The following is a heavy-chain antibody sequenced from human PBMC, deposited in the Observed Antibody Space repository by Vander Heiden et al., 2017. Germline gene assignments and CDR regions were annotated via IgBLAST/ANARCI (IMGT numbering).Heavy chain of an antibody. J-gene: IGHJ4*02. V-gene: IGHV3-23*01. CDR3: VKDDGYSYGFDY. D-gene: IGHD5-18*01. Sequence: EVQLLESGGGLAQPGGSLSLSCAASGFTFGSYAKHWVRQAPGKGLECVSGISGSGGSTYYADSVKGRFTISRDNSKNTVYLQMNSLRAEDTAVYYCVKDDGYSYGFDYWDQGTLVTVSP. CDR2: ISGSGGST. CDR1: GFTFGSYA.